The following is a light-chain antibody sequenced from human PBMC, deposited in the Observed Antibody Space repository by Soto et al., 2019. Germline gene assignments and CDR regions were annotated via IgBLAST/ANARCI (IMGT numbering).Light chain of an antibody. J-gene: IGLJ1*01. CDR2: DAT. CDR3: QVWASTAEFLV. Sequence: SYELTQQTLVSVAPGQTAKITCGGVKVGSNIVHWYKPRPGQAPVAVVFDATDRPSGIPDRISASRWGDTATLTISRVDAGDEADYYCQVWASTAEFLVFGSGTKVTVL. V-gene: IGLV3-21*02. CDR1: KVGSNI.